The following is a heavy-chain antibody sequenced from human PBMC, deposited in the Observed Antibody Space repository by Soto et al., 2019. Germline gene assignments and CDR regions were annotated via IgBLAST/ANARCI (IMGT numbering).Heavy chain of an antibody. D-gene: IGHD2-15*01. CDR3: FQAEDGIRDTVPVSAFLLNRSSDL. J-gene: IGHJ2*01. CDR2: IYICGTT. V-gene: IGHV3-53*01. Sequence: KGLEWVSVIYICGTTYYADSVKGRFTISRDNSKSTLYLQMNSLRAEYTAVYFFFQAEDGIRDTVPVSAFLLNRSSDL.